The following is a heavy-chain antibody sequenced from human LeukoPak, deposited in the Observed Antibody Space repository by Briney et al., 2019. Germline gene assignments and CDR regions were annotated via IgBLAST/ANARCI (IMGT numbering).Heavy chain of an antibody. CDR3: ARQDTAFASDI. CDR2: IYHSGST. J-gene: IGHJ3*02. Sequence: SETLSLTCTVSGGSISNSNWWSWVCQPPGKGLEWIGEIYHSGSTNYNPSLKSRVTISVDKSKNQFSLKLSSVTAADTAVYHCARQDTAFASDIWGQGTMVTVSS. CDR1: GGSISNSNW. D-gene: IGHD5-18*01. V-gene: IGHV4-4*02.